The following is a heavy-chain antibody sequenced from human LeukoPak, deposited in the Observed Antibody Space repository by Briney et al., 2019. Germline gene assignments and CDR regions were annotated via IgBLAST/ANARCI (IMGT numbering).Heavy chain of an antibody. CDR3: AREKWAAETGWFDP. D-gene: IGHD6-13*01. J-gene: IGHJ5*02. CDR1: GFTFSSYS. V-gene: IGHV3-21*01. CDR2: ISSSSSYI. Sequence: GGSLRLSCAASGFTFSSYSMNWVRQAPGKGLEWVSSISSSSSYIYYADSVKGRFTISRDNAKNSLYLQMNSLRAEDTAVYYCAREKWAAETGWFDPWGQGTLVTVSS.